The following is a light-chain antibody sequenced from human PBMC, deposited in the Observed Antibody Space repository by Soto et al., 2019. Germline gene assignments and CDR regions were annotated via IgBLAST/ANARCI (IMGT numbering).Light chain of an antibody. Sequence: QSALTQPPSASGSPGQSVTISCTGTSRDVGGYDYVSWYQQHPGKAPKLLIYEVTKRPSGVPDRFSGSKSGNTASLTVSGLQADDEADYYCTSYVTGNSLIFGGGTKLTVL. CDR2: EVT. J-gene: IGLJ2*01. V-gene: IGLV2-8*01. CDR1: SRDVGGYDY. CDR3: TSYVTGNSLI.